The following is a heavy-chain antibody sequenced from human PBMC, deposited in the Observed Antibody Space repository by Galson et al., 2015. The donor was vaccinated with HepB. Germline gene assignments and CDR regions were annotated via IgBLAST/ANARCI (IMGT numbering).Heavy chain of an antibody. CDR2: IWYDGSNK. CDR1: GFTFSSYG. J-gene: IGHJ4*02. D-gene: IGHD3-22*01. V-gene: IGHV3-33*08. Sequence: SLRLSCAASGFTFSSYGMHWVRQAPGKGLEWVAVIWYDGSNKYYADSVKGRFTISRDNSKNTLYLQMNSLRAEDTAVYYCARDPRGYYDSSGYYDYWGQGALVTVSS. CDR3: ARDPRGYYDSSGYYDY.